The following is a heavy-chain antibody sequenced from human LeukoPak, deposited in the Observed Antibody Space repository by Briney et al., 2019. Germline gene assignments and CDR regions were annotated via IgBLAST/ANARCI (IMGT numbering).Heavy chain of an antibody. Sequence: GGSLRLSCAASGFTFSSYALHWVRQAPGKGLEWVAVLSFDGTITYYADSVKGRFTISRDNSKNTLYLQLNSLRAEDTAVHYCVRDSTYYYDSGSSGPHYFGYWGQGTLVTVSS. V-gene: IGHV3-30*04. CDR2: LSFDGTIT. D-gene: IGHD3-10*01. J-gene: IGHJ4*02. CDR3: VRDSTYYYDSGSSGPHYFGY. CDR1: GFTFSSYA.